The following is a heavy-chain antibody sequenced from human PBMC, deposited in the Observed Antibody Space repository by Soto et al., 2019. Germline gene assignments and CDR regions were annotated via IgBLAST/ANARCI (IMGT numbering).Heavy chain of an antibody. D-gene: IGHD6-19*01. CDR3: ARDPGIAVAGTYYGMDV. CDR1: GFTFSSYG. V-gene: IGHV3-33*01. J-gene: IGHJ6*02. CDR2: IWYDGSNK. Sequence: GGSLRLCCAACGFTFSSYGMHWVRQAPGKGLEWVAVIWYDGSNKYYADSVKGRFTISRDNSKNTLYLQMNSLRAEDTAVYYCARDPGIAVAGTYYGMDVWGQGTTVTVSS.